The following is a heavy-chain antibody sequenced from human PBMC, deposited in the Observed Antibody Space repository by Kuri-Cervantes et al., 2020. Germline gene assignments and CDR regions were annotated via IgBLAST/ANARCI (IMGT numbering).Heavy chain of an antibody. CDR3: ARHSTTYYYDSSGIGSLIENYYFDY. CDR2: IYHSGST. D-gene: IGHD3-22*01. Sequence: SWVRQAPGKGLEWIGYIYHSGSTYYNPSLKSRVTISVDRSKNQFSLKLSSVTAADTAVYYCARHSTTYYYDSSGIGSLIENYYFDYWGQGTLVTVSS. J-gene: IGHJ4*02. V-gene: IGHV4-30-2*01.